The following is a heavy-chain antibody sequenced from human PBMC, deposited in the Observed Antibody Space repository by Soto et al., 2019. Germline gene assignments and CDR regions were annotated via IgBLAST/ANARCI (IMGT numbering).Heavy chain of an antibody. V-gene: IGHV4-34*01. CDR2: VNYSGTS. Sequence: SETLSLTCALYGGSFTEYHWNWVRQTPGKGLEWVGEVNYSGTSHYKPSLKNRVNLSVDASKKQVSLRLTSLTAADSGIYFCARARGRAPTAPAGMDLWGQGTTVTVSS. D-gene: IGHD1-1*01. CDR3: ARARGRAPTAPAGMDL. CDR1: GGSFTEYH. J-gene: IGHJ6*02.